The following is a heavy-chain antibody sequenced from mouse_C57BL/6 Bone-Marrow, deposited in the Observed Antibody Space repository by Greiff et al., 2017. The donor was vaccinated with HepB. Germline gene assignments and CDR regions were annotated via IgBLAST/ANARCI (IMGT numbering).Heavy chain of an antibody. J-gene: IGHJ3*01. CDR2: INPNNGGT. CDR1: GYTFTDYY. CDR3: ARRFITTVVPFAY. Sequence: EVQLQQSGPELVKPGASVKISCKASGYTFTDYYMNWVKQSHGKSLEWIGDINPNNGGTSYNQKFKGKAKLTVDKSSSTAYMELRSLTSEDSAVYYCARRFITTVVPFAYWGQGTLVTVSA. V-gene: IGHV1-26*01. D-gene: IGHD1-1*01.